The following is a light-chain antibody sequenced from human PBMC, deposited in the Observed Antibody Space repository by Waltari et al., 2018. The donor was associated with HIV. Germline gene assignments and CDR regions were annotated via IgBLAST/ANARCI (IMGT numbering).Light chain of an antibody. Sequence: QSALTQPASVSGSPGQSITISCTGPSSDVGGYNYVPWYQRHPGKAPKLLIYDVSNRPSGVSNRFSGSKSGNTASLTISGLQAEDEADYYCSSYTSSSTRVFGGGTTVTVL. J-gene: IGLJ3*02. CDR1: SSDVGGYNY. CDR2: DVS. V-gene: IGLV2-14*01. CDR3: SSYTSSSTRV.